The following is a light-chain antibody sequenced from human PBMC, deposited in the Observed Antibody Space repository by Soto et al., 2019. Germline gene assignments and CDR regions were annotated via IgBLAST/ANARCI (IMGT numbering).Light chain of an antibody. CDR2: DVS. V-gene: IGLV2-14*03. Sequence: QSALTQPRSVSGSPGQSVTISCTGTSSDVGIYNYVSWYQHHPGKAPKLIIYDVSNRPSGVSNRFSGSKSGNTASLTISGLQAEDEADYYCSSYTSSSIVVFGGGTKVTVL. CDR3: SSYTSSSIVV. CDR1: SSDVGIYNY. J-gene: IGLJ2*01.